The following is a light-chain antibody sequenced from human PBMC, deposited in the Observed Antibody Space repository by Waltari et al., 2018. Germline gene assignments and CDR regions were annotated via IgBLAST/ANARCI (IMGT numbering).Light chain of an antibody. CDR1: KIGRKR. CDR3: QVWDSSINVV. V-gene: IGLV3-21*01. Sequence: SYVLTQPPSVSVAPGGTAPISCGANKIGRKRVPWYQQKAGQAPALVIFYDNERPPGISERFSGSNSGNTATLTISEVEVGDEADYHCQVWDSSINVVFGGGTKLTVL. J-gene: IGLJ2*01. CDR2: YDN.